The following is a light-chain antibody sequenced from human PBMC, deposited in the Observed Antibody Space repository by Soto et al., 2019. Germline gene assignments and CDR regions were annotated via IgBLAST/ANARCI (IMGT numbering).Light chain of an antibody. V-gene: IGLV2-14*01. Sequence: QSVLNQPASVSGSPGQSITISCTGTSSDVGGYHYVSWYQQYPGKAPKVMIYDVSNRPSGVSNRFSGSKSGTTASLTISGLQAEDEADYYCSSYTSSITYVFGTGTKVTVL. CDR1: SSDVGGYHY. CDR3: SSYTSSITYV. J-gene: IGLJ1*01. CDR2: DVS.